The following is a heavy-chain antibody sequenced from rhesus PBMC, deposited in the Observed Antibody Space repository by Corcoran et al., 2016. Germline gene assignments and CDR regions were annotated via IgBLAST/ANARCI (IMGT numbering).Heavy chain of an antibody. CDR3: ASLRVGLDS. J-gene: IGHJ6*01. Sequence: QVQLQESGPAVVKPSETLSLTCAVSGCSIRRTNWWIWIRPSPGKGLEWIGGIYGSGGSTEYNPSLKSRVTISKDTSKNQFSLKLSSVTAADTAVYYCASLRVGLDSWGQGVVVTVSS. CDR2: IYGSGGST. CDR1: GCSIRRTNW. V-gene: IGHV4-93*01.